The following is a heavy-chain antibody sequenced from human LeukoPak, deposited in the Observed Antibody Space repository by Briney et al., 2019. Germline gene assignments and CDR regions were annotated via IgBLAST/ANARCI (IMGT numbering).Heavy chain of an antibody. CDR3: ARDYDILAFDY. Sequence: GGSLRLSCAASGFTFSSYAMSWVRQAPGKGLEWVSSISSSSSYIYYADSVKGRFTISRDNAKNSLYLQMNSLRAEDTAVYYCARDYDILAFDYWGQGTLVTVSS. D-gene: IGHD3-9*01. V-gene: IGHV3-21*01. J-gene: IGHJ4*02. CDR1: GFTFSSYA. CDR2: ISSSSSYI.